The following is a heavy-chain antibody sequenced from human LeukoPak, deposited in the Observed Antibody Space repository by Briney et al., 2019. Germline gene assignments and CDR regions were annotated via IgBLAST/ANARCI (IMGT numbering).Heavy chain of an antibody. CDR1: GFTFSSYG. D-gene: IGHD6-13*01. CDR3: AKDYFIGGYSSSWYQRGYFQH. J-gene: IGHJ1*01. CDR2: IRYDGSNK. V-gene: IGHV3-30*02. Sequence: PGGSLRLSCAASGFTFSSYGMHWVRQAPGKGLEWVAFIRYDGSNKYYADSVKGRFAISRDNSKNTLYLQMNSLRAEGTAVYYCAKDYFIGGYSSSWYQRGYFQHWGQGTLVTVSS.